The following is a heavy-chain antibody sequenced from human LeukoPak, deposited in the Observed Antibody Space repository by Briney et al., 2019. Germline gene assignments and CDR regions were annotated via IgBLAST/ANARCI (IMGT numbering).Heavy chain of an antibody. D-gene: IGHD2-2*01. CDR2: IYTSGST. CDR1: GGSISSGSYY. J-gene: IGHJ5*02. Sequence: PSETLSLTCTVSGGSISSGSYYWSWIRQPAGKGLEWIGRIYTSGSTNHNPSLKSRVTISVDMSKNQFSLKLSSVTAGDTAVYYCARGGYQMLVGWFDPWGQGTLVTVSS. V-gene: IGHV4-61*02. CDR3: ARGGYQMLVGWFDP.